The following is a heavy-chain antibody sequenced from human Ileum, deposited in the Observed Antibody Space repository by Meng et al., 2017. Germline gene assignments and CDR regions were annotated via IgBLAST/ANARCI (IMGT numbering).Heavy chain of an antibody. D-gene: IGHD6-19*01. V-gene: IGHV3-49*03. CDR3: TRQQWLDHYYYYYGMDV. Sequence: GESLKISCTASGFTFGDYAMSWFRQAPGKGLEWVGFIRSKAYGGTTEYAASVKGRFTISRDDSKSIAYLQMNSLKTEDTAVYYCTRQQWLDHYYYYYGMDVWGQGNTVTGAS. J-gene: IGHJ6*02. CDR2: IRSKAYGGTT. CDR1: GFTFGDYA.